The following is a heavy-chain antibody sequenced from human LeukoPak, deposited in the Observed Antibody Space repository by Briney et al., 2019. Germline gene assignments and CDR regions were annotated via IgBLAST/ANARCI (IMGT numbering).Heavy chain of an antibody. D-gene: IGHD2-2*01. Sequence: TGGSLRLSCAASQFPFSTYEMNWVRQAPGKGLEWVSYIGSSGNNIHYADSVKGRFTISRDNAKNSVYLQMNSLGAEDTAVYYCARGTCYVEIDYRGQGTLVTVSS. J-gene: IGHJ4*02. CDR3: ARGTCYVEIDY. V-gene: IGHV3-48*03. CDR2: IGSSGNNI. CDR1: QFPFSTYE.